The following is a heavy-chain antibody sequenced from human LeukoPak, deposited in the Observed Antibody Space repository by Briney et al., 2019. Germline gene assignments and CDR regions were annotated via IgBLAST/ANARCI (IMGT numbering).Heavy chain of an antibody. D-gene: IGHD6-6*01. CDR1: GGSFSGYY. V-gene: IGHV4-34*01. CDR2: INHSGST. CDR3: ASSSSENEYYFDY. J-gene: IGHJ4*02. Sequence: SETLSLTCAVYGGSFSGYYWSWIRKPPGKGLEWIGEINHSGSTNYNPSLKSRVTISVDTSKNQFSLKLSSVTAADTAVYYCASSSSENEYYFDYWGQGTLVTVSS.